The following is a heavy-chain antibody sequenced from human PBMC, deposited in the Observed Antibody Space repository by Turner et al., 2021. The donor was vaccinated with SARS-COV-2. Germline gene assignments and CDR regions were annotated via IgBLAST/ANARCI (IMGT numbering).Heavy chain of an antibody. CDR1: GFTFSSYA. J-gene: IGHJ4*02. V-gene: IGHV3-23*01. CDR3: AKADRVMIVVVITLFDY. CDR2: ISGSGGST. D-gene: IGHD3-22*01. Sequence: EVQLLESGGGLVQPGGSLRLSCAASGFTFSSYAMSWVRQAPVKGLEWVSAISGSGGSTYYADYVKGRFTISRDNSKNTLYLQMNSLRAEETAVYYCAKADRVMIVVVITLFDYWGQGTLVTVSS.